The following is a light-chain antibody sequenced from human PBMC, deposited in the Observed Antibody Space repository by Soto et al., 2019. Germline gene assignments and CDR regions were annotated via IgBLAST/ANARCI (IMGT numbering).Light chain of an antibody. CDR3: QQYHSYPIT. V-gene: IGKV1-16*02. CDR1: QDITNY. Sequence: DIQMTQSPSSLSASVGDRVTITCRASQDITNYLAWFQQKPGKAPKSLFYTASSLQSGVPSKFSGSGSGTDFTLTISSLHPEDFATYYCQQYHSYPITFGQGTRLEIK. J-gene: IGKJ5*01. CDR2: TAS.